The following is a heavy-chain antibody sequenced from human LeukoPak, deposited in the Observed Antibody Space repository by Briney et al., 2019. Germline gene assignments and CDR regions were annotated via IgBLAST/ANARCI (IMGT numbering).Heavy chain of an antibody. CDR2: ISAYNGNT. CDR1: GYTFTGYY. Sequence: ASVKVSCKASGYTFTGYYMHWVRQAPGQGLEWMGWISAYNGNTNYAQKLQGRVTMTTDTSTSTAYMELRSLRSDDTAVYYCARDLITIFGVVIISYYYGMDVWGQGTTVTVSS. D-gene: IGHD3-3*01. V-gene: IGHV1-18*04. J-gene: IGHJ6*02. CDR3: ARDLITIFGVVIISYYYGMDV.